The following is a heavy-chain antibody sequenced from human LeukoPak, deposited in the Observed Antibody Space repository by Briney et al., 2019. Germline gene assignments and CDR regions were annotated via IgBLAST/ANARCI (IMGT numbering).Heavy chain of an antibody. CDR1: GFTFDDYS. Sequence: GESLRLSCAVSGFTFDDYSMRWVRQAPGKGLEWVSLISGVGGITYYAESVKGRFTISRDNSKNSLYLQMNSLRTEDTALYYCAKGANIASHWGQGTLVTVSS. J-gene: IGHJ4*02. D-gene: IGHD1-26*01. CDR3: AKGANIASH. CDR2: ISGVGGIT. V-gene: IGHV3-43*02.